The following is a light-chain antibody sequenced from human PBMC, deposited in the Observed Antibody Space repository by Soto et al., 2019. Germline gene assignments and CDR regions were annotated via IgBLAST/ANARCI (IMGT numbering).Light chain of an antibody. CDR2: DIN. CDR3: GTWDSSLSVG. CDR1: SSNIGNNY. J-gene: IGLJ2*01. Sequence: QSVLTQPPSVSAAPGQKVTISCSGSSSNIGNNYVSWYQQLLGTAPKLLIYDINKRHSGIPDRFSGSKSGTSATLGISGLQTGDEADYYCGTWDSSLSVGFGGGTKVTVL. V-gene: IGLV1-51*01.